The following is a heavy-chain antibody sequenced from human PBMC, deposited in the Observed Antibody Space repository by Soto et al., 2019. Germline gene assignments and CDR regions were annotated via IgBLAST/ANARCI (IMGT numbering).Heavy chain of an antibody. CDR3: ASAVAVPADFDY. D-gene: IGHD6-19*01. J-gene: IGHJ4*02. CDR2: INAGNGNT. CDR1: GYTFTSYA. V-gene: IGHV1-3*05. Sequence: QVQLVQSGAEEKKPGASVKVSCKASGYTFTSYAMHWVRQAPGQRLEWMGWINAGNGNTKYSQKLQGRVTITRGTAASTAYMELSSLRSEDTAVYSCASAVAVPADFDYWGQGTLVTVSS.